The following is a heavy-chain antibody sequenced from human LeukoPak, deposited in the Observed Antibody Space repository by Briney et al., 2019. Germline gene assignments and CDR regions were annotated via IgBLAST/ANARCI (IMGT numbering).Heavy chain of an antibody. D-gene: IGHD6-19*01. CDR2: IKSKTEGGTT. CDR3: TNVYLAVAGN. Sequence: GGSLRLPCAASGFTFSNAWMSWVRQAPGKGLEWVGRIKSKTEGGTTDYAAPVKGRFTISRDDSKNTLYLQMNSLKTEETAVYYCTNVYLAVAGNWGQGTLVTVSS. J-gene: IGHJ4*02. CDR1: GFTFSNAW. V-gene: IGHV3-15*01.